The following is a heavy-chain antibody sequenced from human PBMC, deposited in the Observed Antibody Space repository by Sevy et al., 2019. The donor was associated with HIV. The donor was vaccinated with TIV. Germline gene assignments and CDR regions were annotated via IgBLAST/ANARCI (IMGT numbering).Heavy chain of an antibody. CDR2: IIGSGDNT. V-gene: IGHV3-23*01. CDR1: GFTFRSYA. J-gene: IGHJ4*02. Sequence: GGSLRLSCEASGFTFRSYAMSWVRQAPGKGLEWVSGIIGSGDNTYYAYSVKGRFTVSRDNSKNTRYVQMNSLRAEDTAVYYCAKGVSWLVLGGYFDYWGQGTPVTVSS. D-gene: IGHD6-19*01. CDR3: AKGVSWLVLGGYFDY.